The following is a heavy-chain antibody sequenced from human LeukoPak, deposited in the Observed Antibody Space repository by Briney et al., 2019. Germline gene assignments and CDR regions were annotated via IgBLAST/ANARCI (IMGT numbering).Heavy chain of an antibody. CDR3: ANSVY. Sequence: GGSLRLSCAASGFSFSSYGMHWVRQAPGKGLEWVAVIWYDGSNKSYAESVKGRFTISRDNSENTLYLQMNSLRAEDTAVYYCANSVYWGQGTLVTVSS. V-gene: IGHV3-33*06. J-gene: IGHJ4*02. CDR1: GFSFSSYG. D-gene: IGHD5/OR15-5a*01. CDR2: IWYDGSNK.